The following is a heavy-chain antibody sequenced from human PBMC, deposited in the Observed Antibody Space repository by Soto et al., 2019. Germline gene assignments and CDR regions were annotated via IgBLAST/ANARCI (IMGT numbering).Heavy chain of an antibody. Sequence: GGSLRLSCAASGFTFSSSAIIWVRQAPGKWLEWVSAISGSGGTTFYADSVKGRFTISRDNSKNTLFLQMISLRAEDTAAYYCAMGLAAAGPFDYWGQGTLVTVSS. CDR1: GFTFSSSA. V-gene: IGHV3-23*01. CDR3: AMGLAAAGPFDY. J-gene: IGHJ4*02. CDR2: ISGSGGTT. D-gene: IGHD6-13*01.